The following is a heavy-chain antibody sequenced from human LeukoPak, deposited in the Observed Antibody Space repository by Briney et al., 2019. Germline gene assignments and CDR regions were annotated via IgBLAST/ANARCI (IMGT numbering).Heavy chain of an antibody. J-gene: IGHJ4*02. CDR2: IISDGSSV. CDR3: ARGPYSSSWYGIDY. Sequence: GGSLRLSCTASGFTFSDYWMHWVRQAPGKGPVWVSRIISDGSSVSYVDSVKGRFTISRDNSKNTLYLQMNSLRAEDTAVYYCARGPYSSSWYGIDYWGQGTLVTVSS. CDR1: GFTFSDYW. V-gene: IGHV3-74*01. D-gene: IGHD6-13*01.